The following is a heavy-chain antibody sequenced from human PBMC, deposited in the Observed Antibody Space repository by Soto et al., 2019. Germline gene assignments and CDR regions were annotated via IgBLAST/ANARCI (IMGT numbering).Heavy chain of an antibody. CDR3: ARSLEQRWFDP. CDR2: MYHTGGA. CDR1: GGSSNFY. D-gene: IGHD6-13*01. Sequence: PSETLSLTCTVSGGSSNFYWSWIRQSPGKGLEWIGYMYHTGGANYNPSFRGRVTMSVDMSKNQASLKLASVTAADTAVYYCARSLEQRWFDPWGQGTLVTVSS. J-gene: IGHJ5*02. V-gene: IGHV4-59*01.